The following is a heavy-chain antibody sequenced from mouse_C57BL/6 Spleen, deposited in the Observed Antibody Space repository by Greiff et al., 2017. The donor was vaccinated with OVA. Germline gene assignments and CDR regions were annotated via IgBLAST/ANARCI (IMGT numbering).Heavy chain of an antibody. J-gene: IGHJ2*01. Sequence: VQLQQPGAELVRPGSSVKLSCKASGYTFTSYWLHWVKQRPIQGLEWIGNIDPSDSETHYNQKFKDKATLTVDKSSSTAYMQLSSLTSEDSAVYYCARSGYYGSRGDCDYWGQGTTLTVSS. CDR3: ARSGYYGSRGDCDY. CDR2: IDPSDSET. D-gene: IGHD1-1*01. V-gene: IGHV1-52*01. CDR1: GYTFTSYW.